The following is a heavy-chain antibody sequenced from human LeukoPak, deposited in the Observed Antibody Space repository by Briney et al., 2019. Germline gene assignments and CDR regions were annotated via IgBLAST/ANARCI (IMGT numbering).Heavy chain of an antibody. CDR3: ARGRTPTRITIFGVVKGDYFDY. CDR2: ISSSSSYI. Sequence: GGSLRLSCAASGFTFSSYSMNWVRQAPGKGLEWVSSISSSSSYIYYADSVKGRFTISRDNAKNSLYLQMNSLRAEDTAVYYCARGRTPTRITIFGVVKGDYFDYWGQGTLVTVSP. CDR1: GFTFSSYS. J-gene: IGHJ4*02. V-gene: IGHV3-21*01. D-gene: IGHD3-3*01.